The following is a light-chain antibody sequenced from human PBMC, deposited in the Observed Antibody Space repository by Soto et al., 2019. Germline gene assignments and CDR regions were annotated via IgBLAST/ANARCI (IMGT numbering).Light chain of an antibody. CDR3: QRYISAPFT. V-gene: IGKV1-27*01. J-gene: IGKJ3*01. CDR1: QGISNY. Sequence: DIQMTQSPSSLSASVGDRVTITCRATQGISNYLAWYQQKPGKVPKLLIYAASTLQSGVPSRFSGSGSGTDFTLTIGSLQPEDVATYYCQRYISAPFTFDPGTNVDIK. CDR2: AAS.